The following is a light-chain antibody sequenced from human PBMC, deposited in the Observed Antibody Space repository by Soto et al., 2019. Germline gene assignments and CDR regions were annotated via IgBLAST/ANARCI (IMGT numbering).Light chain of an antibody. CDR2: KVS. CDR1: SSDVGVYNY. Sequence: QSALTQPASVSGSPGQSITISCTGTSSDVGVYNYVSWYQHHPGKAPKLMIYKVSNRPSGVSNRFSGSKSGNTASLTISGLQTEDEADYYCSSFTTINTWVFGGGTQLTVL. CDR3: SSFTTINTWV. J-gene: IGLJ3*02. V-gene: IGLV2-14*01.